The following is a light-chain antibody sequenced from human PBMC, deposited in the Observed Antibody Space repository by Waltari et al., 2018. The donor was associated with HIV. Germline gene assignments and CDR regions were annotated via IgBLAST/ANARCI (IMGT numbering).Light chain of an antibody. CDR3: SSYAGSNNVV. V-gene: IGLV2-8*01. CDR2: EVT. Sequence: QSALTQPPSASGSPGQSVTISCTGTSSDVGAYNSVSWYQQHPGKAPKLLISEVTKRPSGVPYRFSGSKSGNTASLTVSGLQAEDEADFYCSSYAGSNNVVFGGGTKLTVL. CDR1: SSDVGAYNS. J-gene: IGLJ2*01.